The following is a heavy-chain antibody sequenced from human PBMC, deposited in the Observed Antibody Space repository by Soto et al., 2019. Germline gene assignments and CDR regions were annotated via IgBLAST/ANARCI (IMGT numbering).Heavy chain of an antibody. J-gene: IGHJ6*02. V-gene: IGHV1-18*04. CDR3: ARKGYIGNFDMDV. D-gene: IGHD5-12*01. CDR2: TGGHKGKA. Sequence: ASVKVSCTASGYTFISYYMHWVRNVPGQGLEWMGWTGGHKGKADYAENFQGRVIMTTDTSTATASMDRRGLRSDDTAVYYCARKGYIGNFDMDVWGQGTTVTVSS. CDR1: GYTFISYY.